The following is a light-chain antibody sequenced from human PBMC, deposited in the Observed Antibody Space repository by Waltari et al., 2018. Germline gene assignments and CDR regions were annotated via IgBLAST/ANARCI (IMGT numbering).Light chain of an antibody. J-gene: IGKJ1*01. CDR1: QGIINY. Sequence: DIQMTQSPSAMSASVGDRVTIPCRASQGIINYLAWFQQKPGKVPKRLLYAASSLQSGVPSRFSGSGSGTEFTLTISSLQPEDFSTYYCLQHNNYPRTFGQGTKVEIK. CDR2: AAS. CDR3: LQHNNYPRT. V-gene: IGKV1-17*03.